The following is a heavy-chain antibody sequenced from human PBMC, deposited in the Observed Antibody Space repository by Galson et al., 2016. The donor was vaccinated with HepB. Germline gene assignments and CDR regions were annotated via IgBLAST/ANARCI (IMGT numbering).Heavy chain of an antibody. J-gene: IGHJ4*02. CDR2: IYYSGTT. V-gene: IGHV4-39*01. Sequence: SETLSLTCTVSGGSISSSDYYWGWICQPPGKGLEWIGSIYYSGTTYYNLSLKSRVTISVDTSKNQFSLKLSSVTAADPAVYYCARLRYSTGPIDYWGQGTLVIVSS. CDR1: GGSISSSDYY. CDR3: ARLRYSTGPIDY. D-gene: IGHD6-19*01.